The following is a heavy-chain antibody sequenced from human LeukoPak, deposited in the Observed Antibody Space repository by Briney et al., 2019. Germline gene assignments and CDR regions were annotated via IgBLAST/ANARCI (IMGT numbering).Heavy chain of an antibody. V-gene: IGHV3-23*01. CDR1: GLTFSRYA. CDR3: AKDPNPLRGYSYGYFDY. Sequence: GGSLSLSCAASGLTFSRYAMSWVRPAPGRGLEWVSAISGSGGSTYYADSVKGRFTILRDNSKNTLYLQMNSLRADDTAVYYCAKDPNPLRGYSYGYFDYWGQGTLVTVSS. D-gene: IGHD5-18*01. J-gene: IGHJ4*02. CDR2: ISGSGGST.